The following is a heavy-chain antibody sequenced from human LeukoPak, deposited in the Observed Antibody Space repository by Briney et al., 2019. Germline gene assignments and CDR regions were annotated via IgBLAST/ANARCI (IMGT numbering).Heavy chain of an antibody. CDR2: FDPEDGET. V-gene: IGHV1-24*01. Sequence: ASVKVSCKASGYTFTSYYMHWVRQAPGKGLEWMGGFDPEDGETIYAQKFQGRVTMTEDTSTDTAYMELSSLRPEDTAVYYCATVLLRVRGSYYLDYWGQGTLVTVSS. CDR3: ATVLLRVRGSYYLDY. J-gene: IGHJ4*02. CDR1: GYTFTSYY. D-gene: IGHD3-10*01.